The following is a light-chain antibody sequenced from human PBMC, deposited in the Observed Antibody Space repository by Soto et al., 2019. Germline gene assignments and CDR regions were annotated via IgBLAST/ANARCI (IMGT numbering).Light chain of an antibody. J-gene: IGLJ3*02. CDR1: SGHSSYA. Sequence: QSVLTQSPSASASLGASVTLTCTRSSGHSSYAIAWHQQQPEKGPRYLMRLNSDGSHSKGDGLPDRFSGSSSGADRYLTISSLQSEDEADYYCQTWGTGIWVFGGGTKLTVL. V-gene: IGLV4-69*01. CDR3: QTWGTGIWV. CDR2: LNSDGSH.